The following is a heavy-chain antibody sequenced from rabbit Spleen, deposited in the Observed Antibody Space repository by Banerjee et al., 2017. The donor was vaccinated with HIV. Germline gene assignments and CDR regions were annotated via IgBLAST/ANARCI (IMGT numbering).Heavy chain of an antibody. D-gene: IGHD1-1*01. V-gene: IGHV1S47*01. CDR1: AFDFSSGG. CDR3: ARNYVNVFDP. J-gene: IGHJ2*01. CDR2: IDPVFGST. Sequence: QEQLVESGGGLVQPGGSLKLSCKASAFDFSSGGVSWVRQAPGKGLEWIGYIDPVFGSTYYASWVNGRFTISSHNAQNTLYLQMTSLTAADTATYFCARNYVNVFDPWGPGTLVTVS.